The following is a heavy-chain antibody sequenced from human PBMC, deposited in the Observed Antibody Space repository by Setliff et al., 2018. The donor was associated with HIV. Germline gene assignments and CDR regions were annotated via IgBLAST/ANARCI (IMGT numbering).Heavy chain of an antibody. Sequence: GGSLRLSCAASGFTVSSNYMSWVRQAPGKGLEWVSVIYSGGSTYYADSVKGRFTISRDNSKNTLYLQMNSLRAEDTAVYYCARERWLRSHYYYYMDVRGKGTTVTVSS. D-gene: IGHD5-12*01. J-gene: IGHJ6*03. V-gene: IGHV3-53*01. CDR2: IYSGGST. CDR1: GFTVSSNY. CDR3: ARERWLRSHYYYYMDV.